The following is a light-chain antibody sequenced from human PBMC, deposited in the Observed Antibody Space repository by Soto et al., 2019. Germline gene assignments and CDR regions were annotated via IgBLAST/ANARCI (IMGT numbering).Light chain of an antibody. V-gene: IGKV1-39*01. Sequence: DIQMTQSPSSLSASVGDRVTITCRASQTITNFLNWYQQKPGKAPKLLIYAASSSQSGVPSRFSGSGSGTDFTLTISSLQPEDFATYYCQQLKSFPLSFGGGTTVEIK. CDR3: QQLKSFPLS. CDR2: AAS. J-gene: IGKJ4*01. CDR1: QTITNF.